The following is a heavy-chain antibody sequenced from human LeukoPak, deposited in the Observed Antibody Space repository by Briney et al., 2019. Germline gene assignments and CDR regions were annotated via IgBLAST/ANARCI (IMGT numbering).Heavy chain of an antibody. D-gene: IGHD3-3*01. J-gene: IGHJ4*02. CDR1: GFTFSSYG. Sequence: PGGSLRLSCAASGFTFSSYGMHWVRQAPGKGREWVAFIRYDGSNKYYADSVKGRFTISRDNSKNTLYLQMNSLRAEDTAVYYCAKEGSWDFWSGYQYYFDYWGQGTLVTVSS. V-gene: IGHV3-30*02. CDR3: AKEGSWDFWSGYQYYFDY. CDR2: IRYDGSNK.